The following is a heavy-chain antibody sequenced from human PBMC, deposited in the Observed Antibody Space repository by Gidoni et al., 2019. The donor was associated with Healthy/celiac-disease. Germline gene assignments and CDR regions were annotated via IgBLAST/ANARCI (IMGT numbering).Heavy chain of an antibody. CDR3: ARGFWSGTSLDY. CDR1: GFTFSSYS. Sequence: EVQLVESGGGLVKPGGSLRLSCAASGFTFSSYSMNWVRQAPGKGLEWVSSISSSSSYIYYADSVKGRFTISRDNAKNSLYLQMNSLRAEDTAVCYCARGFWSGTSLDYWGQGTLVTVSS. J-gene: IGHJ4*02. V-gene: IGHV3-21*01. CDR2: ISSSSSYI. D-gene: IGHD3-3*01.